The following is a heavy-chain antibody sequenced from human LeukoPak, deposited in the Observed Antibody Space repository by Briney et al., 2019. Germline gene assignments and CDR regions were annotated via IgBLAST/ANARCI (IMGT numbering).Heavy chain of an antibody. J-gene: IGHJ4*02. CDR2: INNGGRT. CDR3: ARVMWFGDLSQSVFDY. D-gene: IGHD3-10*01. V-gene: IGHV4-34*01. CDR1: GGSFSGYY. Sequence: SETLSLTCAVYGGSFSGYYWSWIRQPPGKGLEWLAEINNGGRTNYNPSLESRVTISVDTSKNQFSLNVRSVTAADTAVYYCARVMWFGDLSQSVFDYWGQGNLVTVSS.